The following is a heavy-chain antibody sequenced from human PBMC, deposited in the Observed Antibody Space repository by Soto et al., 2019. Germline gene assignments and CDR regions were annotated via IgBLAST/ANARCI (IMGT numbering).Heavy chain of an antibody. D-gene: IGHD3-9*01. CDR2: INHSGST. Sequence: SETLSLTCTVSGGSVSSGSYYWSWIRQPPGKGLEWIGEINHSGSTNYNPSLKSRVTISVDTSKNQFSLKLSSVTAADTAVYYCARGPRRGGYDILTGYHRRGMDVWGQGTTVTVSS. CDR1: GGSVSSGSYY. CDR3: ARGPRRGGYDILTGYHRRGMDV. J-gene: IGHJ6*02. V-gene: IGHV4-39*07.